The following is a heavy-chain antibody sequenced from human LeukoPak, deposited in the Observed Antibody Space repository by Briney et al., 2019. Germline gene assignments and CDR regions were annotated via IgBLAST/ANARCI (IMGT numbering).Heavy chain of an antibody. Sequence: GGSLRLTCAASGFTFSTYAMSWVRQAPGKGLEWVSAFSGSGGNTYYADSVKGRFTISRDNSKNTLYLQMNSLRAEDTAVYYCAKGGTYYDILTGYYNDYWGQGTLVTVSS. J-gene: IGHJ4*02. D-gene: IGHD3-9*01. CDR3: AKGGTYYDILTGYYNDY. CDR2: FSGSGGNT. V-gene: IGHV3-23*01. CDR1: GFTFSTYA.